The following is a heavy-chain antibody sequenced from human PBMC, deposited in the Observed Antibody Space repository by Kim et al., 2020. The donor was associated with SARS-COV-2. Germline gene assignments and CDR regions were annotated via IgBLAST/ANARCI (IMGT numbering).Heavy chain of an antibody. Sequence: GGSLRLSCAASGFTFTTYWMSWVRQAPGKGLEWVATIKQDGSDKYYVDSVKGRFTISRDNAKASLYLQMNSLGAEDTAFYYCVRGCGHPSCPYYLDYWG. V-gene: IGHV3-7*03. D-gene: IGHD2-21*01. CDR3: VRGCGHPSCPYYLDY. CDR2: IKQDGSDK. CDR1: GFTFTTYW. J-gene: IGHJ4*01.